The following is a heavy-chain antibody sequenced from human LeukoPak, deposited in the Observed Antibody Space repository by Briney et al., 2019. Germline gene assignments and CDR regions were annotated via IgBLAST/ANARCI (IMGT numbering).Heavy chain of an antibody. D-gene: IGHD5-18*01. CDR3: ARTSMGYGYNAFDI. CDR1: GYSFTSYW. Sequence: GESLKISCKGSGYSFTSYWIGWVRQMTGKGLEWMAIIYPGDSDITYSPSFQGQVTISADKSIDTAYLQWSSLKASDTAMYYCARTSMGYGYNAFDIWGQGTMVTVS. V-gene: IGHV5-51*01. CDR2: IYPGDSDI. J-gene: IGHJ3*02.